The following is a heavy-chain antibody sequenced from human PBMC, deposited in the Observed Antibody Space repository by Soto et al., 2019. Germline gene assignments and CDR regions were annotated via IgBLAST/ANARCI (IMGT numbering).Heavy chain of an antibody. CDR3: AKDRGRFLKWETLDY. D-gene: IGHD3-3*01. V-gene: IGHV3-23*01. CDR1: GFTFSSYA. Sequence: GGSLRLSCAASGFTFSSYAMSWVRQAPGKGLEWVSAISGSGGSTYYADSVKGRFTISRDNSKNTLYLQMNSLRAEDTAVYYCAKDRGRFLKWETLDYWGQGTLVTVSS. CDR2: ISGSGGST. J-gene: IGHJ4*02.